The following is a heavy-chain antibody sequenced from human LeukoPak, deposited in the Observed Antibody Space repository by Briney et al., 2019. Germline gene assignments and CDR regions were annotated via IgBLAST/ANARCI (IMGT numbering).Heavy chain of an antibody. CDR3: ARDHIVVVPAATSG. CDR2: ISSSSSYI. CDR1: GFTFSSYS. J-gene: IGHJ4*02. D-gene: IGHD2-2*01. V-gene: IGHV3-21*01. Sequence: GGSLRLSCAASGFTFSSYSMNWVRQAPGKGLEWVSSISSSSSYIYYADSVKGRFTISRDNAKNSLYLQMNSLRAEDTAVYYCARDHIVVVPAATSGWGQGTLVTVSS.